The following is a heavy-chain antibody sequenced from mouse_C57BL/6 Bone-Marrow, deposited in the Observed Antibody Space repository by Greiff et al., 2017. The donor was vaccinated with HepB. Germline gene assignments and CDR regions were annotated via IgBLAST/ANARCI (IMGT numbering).Heavy chain of an antibody. D-gene: IGHD1-2*01. Sequence: DVKLVESGPGLVKPSQSLSLTCSVTGYSITSGYYWNWIRQFPGNKLEWMGYISYDGSNNYNPSLKNRISITRDTSKNQFFLKLNSVTTEDTATYYCARALYYYGYYFDYWGQGTTLTVSS. CDR3: ARALYYYGYYFDY. CDR2: ISYDGSN. CDR1: GYSITSGYY. J-gene: IGHJ2*01. V-gene: IGHV3-6*01.